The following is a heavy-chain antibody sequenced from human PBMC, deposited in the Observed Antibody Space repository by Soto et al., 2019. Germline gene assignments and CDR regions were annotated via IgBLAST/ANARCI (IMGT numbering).Heavy chain of an antibody. J-gene: IGHJ6*02. CDR3: ATDSGSSSGYSYYSRDG. D-gene: IGHD1-26*01. CDR2: ISDSGSNT. Sequence: PGGSMRLSCAAFGFKISSSSMNWVRQAPGRGLEWVAYISDSGSNTLYADSVKGRFIITRDNAENSLYLQMNSLRAEDTAVYYCATDSGSSSGYSYYSRDGWGQGNTVTVAS. CDR1: GFKISSSS. V-gene: IGHV3-48*03.